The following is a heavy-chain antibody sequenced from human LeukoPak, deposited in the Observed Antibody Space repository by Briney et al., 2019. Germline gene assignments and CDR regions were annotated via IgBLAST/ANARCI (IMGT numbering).Heavy chain of an antibody. D-gene: IGHD3-22*01. V-gene: IGHV3-9*03. Sequence: PGRSLRLSCSASGFTFDDYAMHWVRRAPGKGLEWVSGISWNSGSIGYADSVKGRFTISRDNAKNSLYLQMNSLRAEDMALYYCAKGDSSGYYLAFDYWGQGTLVTVSS. CDR3: AKGDSSGYYLAFDY. J-gene: IGHJ4*02. CDR1: GFTFDDYA. CDR2: ISWNSGSI.